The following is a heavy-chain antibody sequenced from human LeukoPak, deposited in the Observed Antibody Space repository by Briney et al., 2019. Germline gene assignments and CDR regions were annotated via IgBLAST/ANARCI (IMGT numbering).Heavy chain of an antibody. CDR3: ARDFADSTGYPPA. V-gene: IGHV3-48*04. CDR2: ISSSSSTI. Sequence: PGGSLRLSCAASGFTFSSYSMNWVRQAPGKGLEWLSYISSSSSTIYYGDSVKGRFTISRDNAKNSLYLQMNSLRAEDTAVYYCARDFADSTGYPPAWGQGTLVTVSS. CDR1: GFTFSSYS. J-gene: IGHJ5*02. D-gene: IGHD3-22*01.